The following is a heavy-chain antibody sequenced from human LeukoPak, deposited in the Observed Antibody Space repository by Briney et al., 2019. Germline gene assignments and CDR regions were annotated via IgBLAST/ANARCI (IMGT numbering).Heavy chain of an antibody. CDR3: ARSSRSWSTFDN. J-gene: IGHJ4*02. CDR1: AYSISSGYY. V-gene: IGHV4-38-2*02. CDR2: IYHSGST. D-gene: IGHD2-2*01. Sequence: SDTLSLICTVSAYSISSGYYWGWIRQPPGKGLECIGTIYHSGSTYYNPSLKSRVTISVDTSKNQFSLRLSSVTAADTAVYYCARSSRSWSTFDNWGQGTLVTVSS.